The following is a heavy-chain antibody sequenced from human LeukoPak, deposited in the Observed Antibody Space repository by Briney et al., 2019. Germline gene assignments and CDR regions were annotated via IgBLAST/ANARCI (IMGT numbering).Heavy chain of an antibody. V-gene: IGHV4-38-2*01. CDR2: IYHSGST. D-gene: IGHD4-11*01. J-gene: IGHJ6*03. Sequence: PSETLSLTCAVSGYSISSGYYWGWIRQPPGKGLEWIGSIYHSGSTYYNPSLKSRVTISVDTSKNQFSLKLSSATAADTAVYYCARTDDYSPDYYYYMDVWGKGTTVTVSS. CDR3: ARTDDYSPDYYYYMDV. CDR1: GYSISSGYY.